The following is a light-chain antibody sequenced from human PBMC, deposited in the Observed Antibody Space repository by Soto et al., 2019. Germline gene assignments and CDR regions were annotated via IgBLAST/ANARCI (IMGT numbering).Light chain of an antibody. CDR1: SSDVGGYNY. CDR3: CSYAGSNNHVV. J-gene: IGLJ2*01. Sequence: QSALTQPRSVSGSPGQSVTISCTGTSSDVGGYNYVSWYQQHPGKAPKLMIYDVSKRPSGVPDRFSGSKSGNKASLTISGLQAEDEADYYCCSYAGSNNHVVFGGGTKLTVL. CDR2: DVS. V-gene: IGLV2-11*01.